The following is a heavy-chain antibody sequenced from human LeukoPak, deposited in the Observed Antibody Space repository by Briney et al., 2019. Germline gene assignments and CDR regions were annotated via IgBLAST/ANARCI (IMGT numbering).Heavy chain of an antibody. CDR2: ISSNGGST. CDR1: GFTFTNAW. CDR3: ARGELSTYYDILTPSLFDY. J-gene: IGHJ4*02. D-gene: IGHD3-9*01. V-gene: IGHV3-64*01. Sequence: GGSLRLSCSASGFTFTNAWMSWVRQAPGKGLEYVSAISSNGGSTYYANSVKGRFTISRDNSKNTLYLQMGSLRAEDMAVYYCARGELSTYYDILTPSLFDYWGQGTLVTVSS.